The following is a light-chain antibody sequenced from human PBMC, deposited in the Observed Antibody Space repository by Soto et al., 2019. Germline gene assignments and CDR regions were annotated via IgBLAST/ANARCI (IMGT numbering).Light chain of an antibody. J-gene: IGKJ5*01. CDR3: XXXSNWPLT. Sequence: EIVLTQSPATLSLSPGERATLSCRASQSFSNYLAWYQQKPGQAPRLLIYDASTRATGIPARFSGSGSGTDFTLTIGSLEPXXXAVXXXXXXSNWPLTFGQGTRLEIK. CDR1: QSFSNY. V-gene: IGKV3-11*01. CDR2: DAS.